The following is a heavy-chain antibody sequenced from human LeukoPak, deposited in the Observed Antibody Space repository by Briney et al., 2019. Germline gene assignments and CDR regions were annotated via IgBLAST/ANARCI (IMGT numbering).Heavy chain of an antibody. J-gene: IGHJ6*02. CDR3: AKVGSSMSFYYYYGMDV. CDR1: GFTFSSYG. CDR2: ISYDGSNE. Sequence: GRPLRLSCAASGFTFSSYGMHWVRQAPGKGLEWVTVISYDGSNEYFADSVKGRFTISRDNSKDTLYLQMDSLRAEDTAVYYCAKVGSSMSFYYYYGMDVWGQGTTVTVSS. D-gene: IGHD6-13*01. V-gene: IGHV3-30*18.